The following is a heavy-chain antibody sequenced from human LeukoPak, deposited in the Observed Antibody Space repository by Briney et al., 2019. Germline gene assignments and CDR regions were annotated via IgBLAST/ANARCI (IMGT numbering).Heavy chain of an antibody. CDR1: GYTFTIYY. Sequence: ASVKVSRKASGYTFTIYYIHWVRQAPGQGLEGMGIINPRGGGTRYTQVFQGRVTMTSDTSTTTVYMELSSLRSEDKAVYYCARALGYRGYDYGWYYDYWGQGTLVTVSS. J-gene: IGHJ4*02. V-gene: IGHV1-46*01. CDR2: INPRGGGT. D-gene: IGHD5-12*01. CDR3: ARALGYRGYDYGWYYDY.